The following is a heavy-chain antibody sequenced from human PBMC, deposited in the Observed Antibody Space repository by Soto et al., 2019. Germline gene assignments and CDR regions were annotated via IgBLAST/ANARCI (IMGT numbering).Heavy chain of an antibody. Sequence: GGSLRLSCAASGFTFSSYAMHWVRQAPGKGLEWVAVISYDGSNKYYADSVKCRFTISRDNSKNTLYLQMNSLRAEDTAVYYCARDRVHLITIFGVGQQPYYYGMDVWGQGTTVTVSS. D-gene: IGHD3-3*01. CDR1: GFTFSSYA. V-gene: IGHV3-30-3*01. J-gene: IGHJ6*02. CDR3: ARDRVHLITIFGVGQQPYYYGMDV. CDR2: ISYDGSNK.